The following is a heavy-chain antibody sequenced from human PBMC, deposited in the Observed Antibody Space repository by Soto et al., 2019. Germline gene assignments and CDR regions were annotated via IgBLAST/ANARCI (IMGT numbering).Heavy chain of an antibody. CDR2: INPSGGST. CDR1: GDTFTSYY. Sequence: GASVKASCKSSGDTFTSYYMHWVRQAPGQGLEWMGIINPSGGSTSYAQKFQGRVTMTRDTSTSTVYMELSSLRSEDTAVYYCARGAGGLRFLEWFRPHGQNGMDVWGQGTTLTVSS. D-gene: IGHD3-3*01. CDR3: ARGAGGLRFLEWFRPHGQNGMDV. V-gene: IGHV1-46*01. J-gene: IGHJ6*02.